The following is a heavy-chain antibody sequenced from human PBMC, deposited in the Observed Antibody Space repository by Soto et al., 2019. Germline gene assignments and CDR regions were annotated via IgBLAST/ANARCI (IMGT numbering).Heavy chain of an antibody. D-gene: IGHD1-26*01. CDR1: GYTFTSCD. CDR3: ARVSLATLGETAYYYYIMAV. CDR2: MNPNSGNT. V-gene: IGHV1-8*01. J-gene: IGHJ6*02. Sequence: ASMKVSCRASGYTFTSCDINWLRQATGQGLEWMGWMNPNSGNTGYAQKFQGRVTMTRNTSISTAYMELSSLRSEDTAVYYCARVSLATLGETAYYYYIMAVWGHGAPVTV.